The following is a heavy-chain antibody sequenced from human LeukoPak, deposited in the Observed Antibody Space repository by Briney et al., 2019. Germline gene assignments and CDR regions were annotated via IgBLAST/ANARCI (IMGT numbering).Heavy chain of an antibody. CDR1: GFTFSSYS. J-gene: IGHJ6*02. V-gene: IGHV3-21*01. Sequence: PGGSLRLSCAASGFTFSSYSMNWVRQAPGKGLEWVSSISGGSSYISYADSVKGRFTISRDNAKNSLYLQMNSLRAEDTAVYYCARVYASGSYYRGMDVWGQGTTVTVSS. CDR2: ISGGSSYI. D-gene: IGHD3-10*01. CDR3: ARVYASGSYYRGMDV.